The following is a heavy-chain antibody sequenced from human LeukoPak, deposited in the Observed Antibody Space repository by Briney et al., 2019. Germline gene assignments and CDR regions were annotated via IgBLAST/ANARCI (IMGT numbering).Heavy chain of an antibody. D-gene: IGHD3-22*01. V-gene: IGHV4-34*01. CDR1: GDSISYFY. J-gene: IGHJ5*02. CDR3: ARGVPITMIVVVPKRSWFDP. CDR2: INHSGST. Sequence: SETLSLTCSVSGDSISYFYWSWIRQPPGKGLEWIGEINHSGSTNYNPSLKSRVTISVDTSKNQFSLKLSSVTAADTAGYYCARGVPITMIVVVPKRSWFDPWGQGTLVTVSS.